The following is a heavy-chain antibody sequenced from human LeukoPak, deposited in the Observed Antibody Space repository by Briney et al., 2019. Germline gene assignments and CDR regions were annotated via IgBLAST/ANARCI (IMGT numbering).Heavy chain of an antibody. V-gene: IGHV3-74*01. CDR2: INSDGSST. Sequence: GSLRLSCAASGFTFSSYWIHWVRQAPGKGLVWVSRINSDGSSTSYADSVKGRFTISRDNAKNTLYLQMSSPRAEDTAVYYCARDTNDFWSGYSKLPDYWGQGTLVTVSS. CDR1: GFTFSSYW. J-gene: IGHJ4*02. D-gene: IGHD3-3*01. CDR3: ARDTNDFWSGYSKLPDY.